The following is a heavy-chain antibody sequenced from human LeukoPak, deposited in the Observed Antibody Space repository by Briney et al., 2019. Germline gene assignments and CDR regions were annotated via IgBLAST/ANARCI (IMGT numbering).Heavy chain of an antibody. V-gene: IGHV4-34*01. J-gene: IGHJ6*02. D-gene: IGHD6-13*01. Sequence: SETLSLTCAVYGGSFSGYYWSWIRQPPGKGLEWIGEINHSGSTNYNPSLKSRVTISVDTSKNQFSLKLSSVTAAGTAVYYCARIRIAAARYYYYGMDVWGQGTTVTVSS. CDR1: GGSFSGYY. CDR3: ARIRIAAARYYYYGMDV. CDR2: INHSGST.